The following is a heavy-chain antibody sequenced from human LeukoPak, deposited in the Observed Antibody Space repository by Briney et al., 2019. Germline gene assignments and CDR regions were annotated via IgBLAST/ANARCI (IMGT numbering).Heavy chain of an antibody. D-gene: IGHD3-10*01. J-gene: IGHJ4*02. Sequence: GGSLRLSCAASGFTFSSYWMTWVRQAPGMGLEWVANIKQDGSEKYYVDSVKGRFTISRGNAKNSLYLQMNSLRADDTAVYYCARDQLGESDYWGQGTLVTVSS. CDR2: IKQDGSEK. V-gene: IGHV3-7*01. CDR1: GFTFSSYW. CDR3: ARDQLGESDY.